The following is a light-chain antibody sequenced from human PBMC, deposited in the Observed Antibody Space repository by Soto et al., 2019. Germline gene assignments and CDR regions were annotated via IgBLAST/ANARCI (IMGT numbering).Light chain of an antibody. J-gene: IGKJ5*01. CDR2: FGS. CDR1: QSLLYNNTYNY. CDR3: MQALQSLT. V-gene: IGKV2-28*01. Sequence: EIVMTQSPLTLPVTPGEPASISCRSSQSLLYNNTYNYLDWYVHKPGQSPQLLIYFGSNRAPGVPDRFSGSGSGTDFTLKINRVEAEDVGTYYCMQALQSLTFGQGTRREIK.